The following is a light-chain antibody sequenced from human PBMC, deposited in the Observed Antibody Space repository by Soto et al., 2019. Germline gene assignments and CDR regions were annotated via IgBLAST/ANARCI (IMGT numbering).Light chain of an antibody. V-gene: IGKV3-11*01. Sequence: EIVLTQSQTTLSLSPGERATLSCRASQSVSNYLAWYQQKPGQAPRLLIYDASNRATGIPARFSGSGSGTDFTLTISSLEPEDFAVYYCQQRSNWPGLTFGGGTKVEIK. CDR3: QQRSNWPGLT. J-gene: IGKJ4*01. CDR2: DAS. CDR1: QSVSNY.